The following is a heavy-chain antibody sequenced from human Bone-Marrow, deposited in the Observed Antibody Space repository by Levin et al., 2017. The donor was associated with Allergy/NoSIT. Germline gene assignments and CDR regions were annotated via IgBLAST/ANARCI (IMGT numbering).Heavy chain of an antibody. CDR2: ISFYGDHK. D-gene: IGHD4-17*01. V-gene: IGHV3-30*01. CDR3: ARTGSRYGDDAFDI. Sequence: GESLKISCAASGFTFSTFRMHWVRQAPGKGLEWLSLISFYGDHKYYADSVKGRFTISRDNSKNTLYLEMDSLRPEDTAVYYCARTGSRYGDDAFDIWGQGTMVTVSS. CDR1: GFTFSTFR. J-gene: IGHJ3*02.